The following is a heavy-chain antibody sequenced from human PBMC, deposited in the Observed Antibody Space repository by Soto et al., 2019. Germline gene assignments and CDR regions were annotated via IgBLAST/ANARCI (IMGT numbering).Heavy chain of an antibody. CDR3: ATYTGVVTYLWVWDFDL. V-gene: IGHV1-2*02. Sequence: QVQLVQSGAELQKPGASVNVSCTASGYSFTDYYLHWVRQAPGQGLEWMGWINPNSGATKFAKKFQGRVAMTRDTSINAAYVELTRLTSDDTALYYCATYTGVVTYLWVWDFDLWCRGTLATVSS. CDR1: GYSFTDYY. CDR2: INPNSGAT. J-gene: IGHJ2*01. D-gene: IGHD2-21*02.